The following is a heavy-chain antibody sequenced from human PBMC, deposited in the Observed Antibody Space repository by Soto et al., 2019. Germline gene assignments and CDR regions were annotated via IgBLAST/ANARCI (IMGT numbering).Heavy chain of an antibody. CDR2: IYPGDSDT. J-gene: IGHJ3*02. CDR3: ARPHGYCSSTSCYPTDAFDI. V-gene: IGHV5-51*01. D-gene: IGHD2-2*01. Sequence: GESLKISCKGSGYSFTSYWIGWVRQMPGKGLECMGIIYPGDSDTRYSPSFQGQVTISADKSISTAYLQWSSLKASDTAMYYCARPHGYCSSTSCYPTDAFDIWGQGTMVTVSS. CDR1: GYSFTSYW.